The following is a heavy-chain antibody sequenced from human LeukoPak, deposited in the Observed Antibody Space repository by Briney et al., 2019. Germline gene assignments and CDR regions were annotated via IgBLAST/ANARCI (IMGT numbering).Heavy chain of an antibody. CDR3: ARDPSREWLRPLDY. Sequence: GRSLRLSCAASGFTFSSYWMSWVRQAPGKGLEWVANIKQDGSEKYYVDSVKGRFTISRDNAKNSLYLQMNSLRAEDTAVYYCARDPSREWLRPLDYWGQGTLVTVPS. D-gene: IGHD5-12*01. V-gene: IGHV3-7*01. CDR2: IKQDGSEK. CDR1: GFTFSSYW. J-gene: IGHJ4*02.